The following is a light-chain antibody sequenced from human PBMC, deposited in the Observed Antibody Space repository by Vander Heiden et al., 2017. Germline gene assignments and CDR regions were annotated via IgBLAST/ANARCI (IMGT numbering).Light chain of an antibody. Sequence: QSALTQPASVSGSPGPSITISCTGTRSDVGSYNLVSWYQQLPGKAPKLMIYEVSKRPAGVSNRFSGSKSGNTASLTISVLQAEDEADYYCCSYAGSSTVVFGGGTKLTVL. CDR3: CSYAGSSTVV. CDR2: EVS. V-gene: IGLV2-23*02. CDR1: RSDVGSYNL. J-gene: IGLJ2*01.